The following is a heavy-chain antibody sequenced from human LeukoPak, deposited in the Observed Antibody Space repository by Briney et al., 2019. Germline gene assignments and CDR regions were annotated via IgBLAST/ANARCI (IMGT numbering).Heavy chain of an antibody. Sequence: ASVKVSCKASGYTFTGYYMHWVRQAPGQGLEWMGWINPNSGGTNYAQEFQGWVTMTRDTSISTAYMELSRLRSDDTAVYYCARDLRRTEGFGELLTFFDYWGQGTLVTVSS. CDR2: INPNSGGT. CDR1: GYTFTGYY. J-gene: IGHJ4*02. D-gene: IGHD3-10*01. CDR3: ARDLRRTEGFGELLTFFDY. V-gene: IGHV1-2*04.